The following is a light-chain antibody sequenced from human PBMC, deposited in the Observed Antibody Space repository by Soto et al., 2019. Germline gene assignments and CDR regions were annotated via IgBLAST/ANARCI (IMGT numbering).Light chain of an antibody. Sequence: QSVLTQPASVSGSPGQSITISCTGSSSDVGRFNFVSWYQQHPGKAPKLLIYEVIKRPSGVSSRFSASKSGNTASLTISGIQAEDEADYYCCSYAYSTTFVFGTGTKVTVL. V-gene: IGLV2-23*02. J-gene: IGLJ1*01. CDR1: SSDVGRFNF. CDR3: CSYAYSTTFV. CDR2: EVI.